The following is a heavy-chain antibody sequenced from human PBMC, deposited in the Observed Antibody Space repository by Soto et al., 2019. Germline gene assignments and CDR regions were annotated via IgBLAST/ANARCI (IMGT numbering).Heavy chain of an antibody. Sequence: QVQLVESGGGVVQPGRSLRLSCAASGFTFSSYGMHWVRQAPGKGLEWVAVISYDGSNNYYADSVKGRFTISRDNSKNTLYLQMNSLRAEDTAVYYCANDIVGNYYYGTDVWGQGTTVTVSS. CDR3: ANDIVGNYYYGTDV. V-gene: IGHV3-30*18. D-gene: IGHD1-26*01. CDR2: ISYDGSNN. CDR1: GFTFSSYG. J-gene: IGHJ6*02.